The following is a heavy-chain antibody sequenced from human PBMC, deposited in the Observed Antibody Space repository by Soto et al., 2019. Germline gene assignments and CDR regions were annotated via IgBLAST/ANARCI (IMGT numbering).Heavy chain of an antibody. CDR3: ARGIAAAGEAGGFDY. CDR1: GYTFTGYY. D-gene: IGHD6-13*01. V-gene: IGHV1-2*04. CDR2: INPNSGGT. Sequence: QVQLVQSGAEVKKPGASVKVSCKASGYTFTGYYMHWVRQAPGQGLEWMGWINPNSGGTNYAQKFQGWVTMTRDTSISTAYMELSRLRSDDTAVYYCARGIAAAGEAGGFDYWGQGTLVTVSS. J-gene: IGHJ4*02.